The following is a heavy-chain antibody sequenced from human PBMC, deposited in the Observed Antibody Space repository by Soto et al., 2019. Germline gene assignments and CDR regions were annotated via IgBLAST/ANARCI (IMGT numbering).Heavy chain of an antibody. CDR1: GFSLSNARMG. V-gene: IGHV2-26*01. J-gene: IGHJ4*02. CDR3: ARTGDYDIWTGPPDY. Sequence: QVTLKESGPVLVQPTETLTLTCTVSGFSLSNARMGVSWIRQPPGKALEWLAHIFSNDEKSYSISLKSRLTIAKDTSKSQVVLTMTNMDPVDTATYYCARTGDYDIWTGPPDYWGQGTLVTVSS. D-gene: IGHD3-9*01. CDR2: IFSNDEK.